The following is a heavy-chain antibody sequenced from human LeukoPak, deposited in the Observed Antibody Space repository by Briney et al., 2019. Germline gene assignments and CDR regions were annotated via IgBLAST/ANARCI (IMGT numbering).Heavy chain of an antibody. J-gene: IGHJ4*02. D-gene: IGHD5-18*01. CDR1: GFTFSSSG. CDR2: ISGTGAST. CDR3: AKMDTILVTASDY. Sequence: SGGSLRLSCAASGFTFSSSGMSWVRQAPGRGLEWVSGISGTGASTSYADSVKGRFTISRDNSRNTLFLQMNSLRAEDTAVYYCAKMDTILVTASDYWGQGTLVTVSS. V-gene: IGHV3-23*01.